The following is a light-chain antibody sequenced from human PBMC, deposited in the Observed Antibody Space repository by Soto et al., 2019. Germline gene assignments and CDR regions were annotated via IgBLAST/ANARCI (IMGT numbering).Light chain of an antibody. Sequence: EMVMTQSPATLSLSPGERATLSCRASQSVSSYLAWYQHKPGQAPRLLIYGASTRATGIPARFSGSGSGTEFTLTISILQSEDVALYYCQQCNKSPLTFGRGTKVEIK. CDR1: QSVSSY. CDR3: QQCNKSPLT. V-gene: IGKV3-15*01. J-gene: IGKJ4*01. CDR2: GAS.